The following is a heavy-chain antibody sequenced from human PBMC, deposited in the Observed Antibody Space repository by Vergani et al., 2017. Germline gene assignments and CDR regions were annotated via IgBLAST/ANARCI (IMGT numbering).Heavy chain of an antibody. V-gene: IGHV1-69*01. D-gene: IGHD2-2*01. J-gene: IGHJ6*03. CDR3: ARGVVVVPAALRGGGRIYYYYMDV. CDR1: GGTFSSYA. Sequence: QVQLVQSGAEVKKPGSSVKVSCKASGGTFSSYAISWVRQAPGQGLEWMGGIIPIFGTANYAQKFQGRVTITADESTSTAYMELSSLRSEDTAVYYCARGVVVVPAALRGGGRIYYYYMDVWGKGTTVTVSS. CDR2: IIPIFGTA.